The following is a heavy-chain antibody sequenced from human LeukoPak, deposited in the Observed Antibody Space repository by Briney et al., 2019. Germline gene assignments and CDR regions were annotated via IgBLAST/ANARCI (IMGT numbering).Heavy chain of an antibody. V-gene: IGHV4-59*08. J-gene: IGHJ6*02. Sequence: SETLSLACTVSGGSISSYYWSWIRQPPGKGLEWIGYIYYSGSTNYNPSLKSRVTISVDTSKNQFSLKLSSVTAADTAVYYCARTYYYYYGMDVWGQGTTVTVSS. CDR1: GGSISSYY. CDR3: ARTYYYYYGMDV. CDR2: IYYSGST.